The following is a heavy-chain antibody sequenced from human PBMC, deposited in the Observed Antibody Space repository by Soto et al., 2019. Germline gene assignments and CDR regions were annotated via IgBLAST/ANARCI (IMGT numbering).Heavy chain of an antibody. D-gene: IGHD3-10*01. J-gene: IGHJ4*02. CDR1: GFTFSSYA. CDR2: ISGGGETT. V-gene: IGHV3-23*01. Sequence: EVQLLESGGGLVQPGGSLRLSCAASGFTFSSYAMWWVRQAPGKGLECVSAISGGGETTYYADSVKGRFTISRDNSKNTLHRQMNSLRAEDTAGYYCAFNSGSGSYYFGYWGQGTLVTVSS. CDR3: AFNSGSGSYYFGY.